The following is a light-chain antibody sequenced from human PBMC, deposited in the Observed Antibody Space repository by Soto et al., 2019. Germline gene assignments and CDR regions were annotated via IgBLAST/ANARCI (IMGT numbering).Light chain of an antibody. Sequence: EMMLTQSPATLSLSPGERATLSCRASQSVSSYLAWYQQKPGQAPRLLIYDASNRATGTPARFSGSGSGTDFTLTISSLEPEDFAVYYCQQRSNWPLLTFGGGTKVDIK. J-gene: IGKJ4*01. CDR2: DAS. CDR3: QQRSNWPLLT. V-gene: IGKV3-11*01. CDR1: QSVSSY.